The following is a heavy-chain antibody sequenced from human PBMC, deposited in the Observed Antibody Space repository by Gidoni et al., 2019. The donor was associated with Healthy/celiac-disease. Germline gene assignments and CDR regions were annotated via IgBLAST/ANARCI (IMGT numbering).Heavy chain of an antibody. D-gene: IGHD3-22*01. CDR2: ISSSSSYI. CDR3: AREDQLGYDSSGYYWYDY. CDR1: GFTFSSYS. V-gene: IGHV3-21*01. J-gene: IGHJ4*02. Sequence: EVQLVESGGGLVKPGGSLRLSCAASGFTFSSYSMNWVRQAPGKGLEWVSSISSSSSYIYYADSVKGRFTISRDNAKNSLYLQMNSLRAEDTAVYYCAREDQLGYDSSGYYWYDYWGQGTLVTVSS.